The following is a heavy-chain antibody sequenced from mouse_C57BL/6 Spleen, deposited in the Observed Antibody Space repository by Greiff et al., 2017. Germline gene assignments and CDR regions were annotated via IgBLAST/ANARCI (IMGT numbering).Heavy chain of an antibody. Sequence: EVQGVESGGGLVKPGGSLKLSCAASGFTFSSYAMSWVRQTPEKRLEWVATISDGGSYTYYPDNVKGRFTISRDNAKNNLYLQMSHLKSEDTAMYYCARGDYDRYFDVWGTGTTVTVSS. CDR2: ISDGGSYT. D-gene: IGHD2-4*01. CDR1: GFTFSSYA. V-gene: IGHV5-4*01. J-gene: IGHJ1*03. CDR3: ARGDYDRYFDV.